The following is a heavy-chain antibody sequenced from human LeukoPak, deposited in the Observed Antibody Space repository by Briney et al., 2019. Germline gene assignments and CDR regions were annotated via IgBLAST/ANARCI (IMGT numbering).Heavy chain of an antibody. CDR3: ARGITVAGTGMDAFDI. CDR2: FSDSGGRT. D-gene: IGHD6-19*01. Sequence: GGSLRLSCAASGFTFSRHWMSWVRQAPGKGLEWVSSFSDSGGRTRTYYADSVKGRFTISRDNSKNTLYLQMNSLRAEDTAVYYCARGITVAGTGMDAFDIWGQGTMVTVSS. V-gene: IGHV3-23*01. CDR1: GFTFSRHW. J-gene: IGHJ3*02.